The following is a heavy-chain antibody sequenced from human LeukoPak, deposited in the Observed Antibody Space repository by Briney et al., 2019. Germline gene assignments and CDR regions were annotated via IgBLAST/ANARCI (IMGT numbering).Heavy chain of an antibody. CDR1: GFTFRSYA. J-gene: IGHJ4*02. CDR2: ISGSGGTT. Sequence: GGSLRLSCAASGFTFRSYALSWVRQAPGKGLEWVSAISGSGGTTYRADSVKGRITISRDNSKNTLHLQMNSLRTEDTAVYYCARVKGGIAAAGNYFDYWGQGTLVTVS. D-gene: IGHD6-13*01. CDR3: ARVKGGIAAAGNYFDY. V-gene: IGHV3-23*01.